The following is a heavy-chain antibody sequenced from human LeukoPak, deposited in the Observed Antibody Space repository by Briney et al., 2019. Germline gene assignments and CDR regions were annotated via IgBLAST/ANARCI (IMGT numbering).Heavy chain of an antibody. D-gene: IGHD3-22*01. V-gene: IGHV4-4*02. CDR2: IYHSGST. J-gene: IGHJ4*02. CDR1: GGSISSSYW. CDR3: ARVTGYMIEDYFDY. Sequence: SGTLSLTCGVSGGSISSSYWWSWVRQPPGKGLEWIGEIYHSGSTNYNPSLKSRVTISVDTSKNQFSLKLSSVTAADTAVYYCARVTGYMIEDYFDYWGQGTLVTVSS.